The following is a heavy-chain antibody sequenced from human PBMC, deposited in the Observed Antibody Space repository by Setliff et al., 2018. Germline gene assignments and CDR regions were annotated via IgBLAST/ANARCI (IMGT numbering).Heavy chain of an antibody. V-gene: IGHV3-21*01. CDR2: IISSGSHI. CDR3: AREVVGAPSAFDV. J-gene: IGHJ3*01. Sequence: GGSLRLSCTASGFTFSSYAMSWVRQAPGKGLEWVSSIISSGSHIYYADSVKGRFTISRDNARDSLFLQMNTLRAEDTAVYYCAREVVGAPSAFDVWGQGTMVTVSS. D-gene: IGHD1-26*01. CDR1: GFTFSSYA.